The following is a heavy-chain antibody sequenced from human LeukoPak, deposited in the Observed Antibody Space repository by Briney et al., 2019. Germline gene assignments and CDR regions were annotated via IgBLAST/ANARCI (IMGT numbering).Heavy chain of an antibody. Sequence: PGGSLRLSCAASGFTFSSYSMNWVRQAPGKGLEWVSSISRSSSYIYYADSVKGRFTISRDNAKNSLYLQMNSLRAEDAAVYYCARDFPTLRGYSGYDPFDYWGQGTLVTVSS. J-gene: IGHJ4*02. D-gene: IGHD5-12*01. CDR1: GFTFSSYS. V-gene: IGHV3-21*01. CDR2: ISRSSSYI. CDR3: ARDFPTLRGYSGYDPFDY.